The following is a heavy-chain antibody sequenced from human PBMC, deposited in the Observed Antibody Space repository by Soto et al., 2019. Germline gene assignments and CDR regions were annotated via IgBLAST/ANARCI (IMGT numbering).Heavy chain of an antibody. CDR3: ARDVGYSYGYVRQGGMDV. CDR2: IYYSGST. J-gene: IGHJ6*02. Sequence: PSETLSLTCTVSGGSISSGGYYWSWIRQHPGKGLEWIGYIYYSGSTYYNPSLKSRVTISVDTSKNQFSLRLSSVTAADTAVYYCARDVGYSYGYVRQGGMDVWGQGTTVTVSS. D-gene: IGHD5-18*01. CDR1: GGSISSGGYY. V-gene: IGHV4-31*03.